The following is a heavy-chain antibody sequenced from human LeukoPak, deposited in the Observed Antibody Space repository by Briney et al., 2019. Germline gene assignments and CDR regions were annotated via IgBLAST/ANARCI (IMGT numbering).Heavy chain of an antibody. J-gene: IGHJ4*02. Sequence: GGSLRLSCAASGFTFSSYWMSWVRQAPGKGLEWVSAISGSGGSTYYADSVKGRFTISRDNSKNTLYLQMNSLRAEDTAVYYCAKSGSSFEYSSSPPFDYWGQGTLVTVSS. CDR3: AKSGSSFEYSSSPPFDY. CDR1: GFTFSSYW. D-gene: IGHD6-6*01. CDR2: ISGSGGST. V-gene: IGHV3-23*01.